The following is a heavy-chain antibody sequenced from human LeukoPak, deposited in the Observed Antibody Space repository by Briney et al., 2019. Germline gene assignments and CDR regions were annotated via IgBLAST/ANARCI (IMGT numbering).Heavy chain of an antibody. CDR2: IRSSGSTI. D-gene: IGHD2-2*01. J-gene: IGHJ4*02. Sequence: PGGSLRLSCAASGFTFSDYYMSWNRQAPGKGLEWVSYIRSSGSTIYYADSVKGRFTISRDNAKNSLYLQMNSLRAEDTAVYYCARVDCSSTSCYEFDYWGQGTLVTASS. CDR1: GFTFSDYY. CDR3: ARVDCSSTSCYEFDY. V-gene: IGHV3-11*04.